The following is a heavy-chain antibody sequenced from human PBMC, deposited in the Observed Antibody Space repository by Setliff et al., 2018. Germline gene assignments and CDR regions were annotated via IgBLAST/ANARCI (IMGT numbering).Heavy chain of an antibody. Sequence: SETLSLTCAVYGGSFSGYYWSWIRQPPGKGLEWIGEINHSGSTNYNPSLKSRVTISVDTSKNQFSLKLSSVTAVDTAVYYCARGFYHYYYYYMDVWGKGTTVTVSS. V-gene: IGHV4-34*01. D-gene: IGHD3-16*02. J-gene: IGHJ6*03. CDR2: INHSGST. CDR1: GGSFSGYY. CDR3: ARGFYHYYYYYMDV.